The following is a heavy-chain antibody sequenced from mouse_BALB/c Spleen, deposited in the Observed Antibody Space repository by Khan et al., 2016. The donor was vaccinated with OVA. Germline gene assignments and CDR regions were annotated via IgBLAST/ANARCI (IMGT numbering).Heavy chain of an antibody. V-gene: IGHV1-87*01. CDR1: GYTFSNYW. CDR2: IYPGDGDT. D-gene: IGHD1-1*01. J-gene: IGHJ2*01. Sequence: QVQLKQSGAELARPGASVKLSCKASGYTFSNYWMQWVKQRPGQGLEWIGSIYPGDGDTKYTQKFKGKATLTADKSSSTAYMQLSSLASEDSAVYYCSSIYGNYFDYWGQGTTLTVSS. CDR3: SSIYGNYFDY.